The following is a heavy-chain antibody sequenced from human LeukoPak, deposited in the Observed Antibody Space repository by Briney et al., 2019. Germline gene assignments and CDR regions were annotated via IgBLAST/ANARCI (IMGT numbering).Heavy chain of an antibody. CDR1: SYTFTTYD. CDR3: ARGHDYENSPEPLEY. Sequence: ASVKVSCKASSYTFTTYDISWVRQAPGQGLEWMGWISAYNSNTNYAQKFQGRVTMTTDTSTSTAYMELRSLKSDDTAVYYCARGHDYENSPEPLEYWGQGTVVTVSS. V-gene: IGHV1-18*01. D-gene: IGHD3-22*01. CDR2: ISAYNSNT. J-gene: IGHJ4*02.